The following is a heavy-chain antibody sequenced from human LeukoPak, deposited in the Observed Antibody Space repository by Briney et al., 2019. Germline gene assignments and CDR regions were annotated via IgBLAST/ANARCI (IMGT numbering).Heavy chain of an antibody. CDR1: GGSISSSDYY. CDR2: IYYSGST. J-gene: IGHJ6*03. D-gene: IGHD2-21*01. V-gene: IGHV4-39*01. CDR3: ASCSYYYFYMDV. Sequence: PSETLSLTCTVSGGSISSSDYYWGWIRQPPGKGLEWIGSIYYSGSTYYNPSLKSRVTISVDTYKNQFSLKLSSVTAADTAVYFCASCSYYYFYMDVWGKGTTVTVSS.